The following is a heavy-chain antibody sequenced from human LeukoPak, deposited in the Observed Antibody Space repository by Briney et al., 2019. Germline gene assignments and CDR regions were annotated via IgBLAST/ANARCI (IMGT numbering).Heavy chain of an antibody. CDR3: AELGITMIGGV. CDR2: ISSSGSTI. J-gene: IGHJ6*04. CDR1: GFTFSSYE. V-gene: IGHV3-48*03. Sequence: GGSLSLSCAAAGFTFSSYEMNWVRQATGKGLEWVSYISSSGSTIYYADSVKGRFTISRDNAKNSLYLQMNSLRAEDTAVYYCAELGITMIGGVWGKGTTVTISS. D-gene: IGHD3-10*02.